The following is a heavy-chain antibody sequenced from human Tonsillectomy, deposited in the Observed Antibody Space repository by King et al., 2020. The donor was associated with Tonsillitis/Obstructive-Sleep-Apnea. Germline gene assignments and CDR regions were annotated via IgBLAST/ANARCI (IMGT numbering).Heavy chain of an antibody. Sequence: EVQLVESGGGLVQPGGSLRLSCAASGFTFSSYVMTWVRQAPGKGLEWVSVISGSGGSAFYADSVKGRFTISRDNSKNTLYLQMNSLSAQDTAVYYCAKDSDRSGYYPSNYYYMDVWGKGTTVTVSS. J-gene: IGHJ6*03. D-gene: IGHD3-22*01. V-gene: IGHV3-23*04. CDR1: GFTFSSYV. CDR3: AKDSDRSGYYPSNYYYMDV. CDR2: ISGSGGSA.